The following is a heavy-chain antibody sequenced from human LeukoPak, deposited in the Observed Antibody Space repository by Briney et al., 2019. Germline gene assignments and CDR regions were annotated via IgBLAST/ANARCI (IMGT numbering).Heavy chain of an antibody. D-gene: IGHD3-22*01. CDR3: ARSHYYDSSGYIDC. J-gene: IGHJ4*02. CDR2: INPNSGGT. V-gene: IGHV1-2*02. CDR1: GYTFTGYY. Sequence: ASVKVSCKASGYTFTGYYMHWVRQARGQGLEWMGWINPNSGGTNYAQKFQGRVTMTRDTSISTAYMELSRLRSDDTAVYYCARSHYYDSSGYIDCWGQGTLVTVSS.